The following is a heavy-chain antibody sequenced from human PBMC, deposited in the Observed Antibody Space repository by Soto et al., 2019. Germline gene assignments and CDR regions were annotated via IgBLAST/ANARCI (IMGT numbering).Heavy chain of an antibody. CDR1: GFTFRDYA. D-gene: IGHD6-6*01. CDR3: ARQGMAARKFYSTYLDV. Sequence: QVELVESGGGVVQPGRSLRLSCATSGFTFRDYAMHWVRQAPGKGLECVTLISYDGSNKYVADSAKGRFTISRDNSKNTLYLQMNSLRVEDTGLYYCARQGMAARKFYSTYLDVWGQGTTVIVTS. J-gene: IGHJ6*02. CDR2: ISYDGSNK. V-gene: IGHV3-30-3*01.